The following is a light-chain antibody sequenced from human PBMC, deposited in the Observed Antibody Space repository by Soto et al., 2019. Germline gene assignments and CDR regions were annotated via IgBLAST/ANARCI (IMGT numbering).Light chain of an antibody. CDR2: DGS. CDR3: SSYTSSDTLGV. Sequence: QSALTQPASVSGSPGQSITISCTGNSSDVGVYNFVSWYQQLPGKAPKLMIYDGSNRPSGVSNRFSGSKSGNTASLTISGLQADDEADYYCSSYTSSDTLGVFGGGTKLTVL. V-gene: IGLV2-14*03. J-gene: IGLJ3*02. CDR1: SSDVGVYNF.